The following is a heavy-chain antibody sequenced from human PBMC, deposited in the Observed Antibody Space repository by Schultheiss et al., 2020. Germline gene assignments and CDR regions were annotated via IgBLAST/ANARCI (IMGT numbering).Heavy chain of an antibody. CDR1: RYTFTKYF. CDR3: ARLMTTVTTPDY. Sequence: SVKVSCKASRYTFTKYFTQWVRQGPGQGLEWMGGIIPIFGTANYAQKFQGRVTITADESTSTAYMELSSLRSEDTAVYYCARLMTTVTTPDYWGQGTLVTVSS. D-gene: IGHD4-17*01. V-gene: IGHV1-69*13. CDR2: IIPIFGTA. J-gene: IGHJ4*02.